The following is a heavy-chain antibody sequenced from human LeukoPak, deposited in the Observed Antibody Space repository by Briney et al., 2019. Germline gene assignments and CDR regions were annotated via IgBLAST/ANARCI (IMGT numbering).Heavy chain of an antibody. CDR3: ARDASDYYGSGHVGYFDY. D-gene: IGHD3-10*01. CDR2: IYYSGST. V-gene: IGHV4-59*12. Sequence: SETLSLTCTVSGGSISSYYWSWIRQPPGKGLEWIGYIYYSGSTNYNPSLKSRVTISVDTSKNQFSLKLSSVTAADTAVYYCARDASDYYGSGHVGYFDYWGQGTLVTVSS. CDR1: GGSISSYY. J-gene: IGHJ4*02.